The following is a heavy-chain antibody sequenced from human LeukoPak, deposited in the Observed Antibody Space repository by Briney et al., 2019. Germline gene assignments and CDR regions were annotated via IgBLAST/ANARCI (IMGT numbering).Heavy chain of an antibody. J-gene: IGHJ4*02. V-gene: IGHV3-74*01. CDR2: INSDGSST. Sequence: GGSLRLSCATSGFTFSSYWMHWVRQAPGKGLVWVSRINSDGSSTSYADSVKGRFTISRDNAKNTLYLQMNSLRAEDTAVYYCARGGDGYNSNFDYWGQGTLVTVSS. CDR1: GFTFSSYW. D-gene: IGHD5-24*01. CDR3: ARGGDGYNSNFDY.